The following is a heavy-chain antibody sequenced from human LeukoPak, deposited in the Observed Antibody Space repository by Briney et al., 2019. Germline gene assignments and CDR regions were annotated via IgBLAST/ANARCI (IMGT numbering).Heavy chain of an antibody. CDR1: GFTFSNYW. D-gene: IGHD3-22*01. CDR2: VKQDESEK. CDR3: ARDRDYHDDRTDYYYDAFDI. V-gene: IGHV3-7*01. J-gene: IGHJ3*02. Sequence: GGSLRLSCAGSGFTFSNYWTTWVRQAPGKGLEWVANVKQDESEKHYVDSVKGRFTISRDNAKSSLYLRMDSLRVEDTAVYYCARDRDYHDDRTDYYYDAFDIWGQGTTVTVSS.